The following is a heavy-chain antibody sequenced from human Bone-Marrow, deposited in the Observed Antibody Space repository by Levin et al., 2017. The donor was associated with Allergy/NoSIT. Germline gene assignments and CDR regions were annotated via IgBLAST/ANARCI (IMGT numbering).Heavy chain of an antibody. Sequence: SCAASAFTFSAYGMHWVRQAPGRGLEWVAVIWYDGSDRYYADSVKGRFTISRDNSKNTLSLQMNSLRAEDTAIYYCTRDRGEWGQFYFDCWGQGTLVTVSS. V-gene: IGHV3-33*01. J-gene: IGHJ4*02. D-gene: IGHD1-26*01. CDR2: IWYDGSDR. CDR3: TRDRGEWGQFYFDC. CDR1: AFTFSAYG.